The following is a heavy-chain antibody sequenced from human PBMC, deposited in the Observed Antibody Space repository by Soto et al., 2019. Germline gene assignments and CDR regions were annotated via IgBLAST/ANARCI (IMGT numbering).Heavy chain of an antibody. CDR2: INHSGST. V-gene: IGHV4-34*01. CDR3: AGGTTGTTSPRAYGMDV. D-gene: IGHD1-1*01. Sequence: QVQLQQWGAGLLKPSETLSLTCAVYGGSFSGYYWSWIRQPPGKGLEWIGEINHSGSTNYNPSLTGRVSISVDTSTNQVSLKMSSVTAADTAVYYCAGGTTGTTSPRAYGMDVWGQGTTVTVSS. J-gene: IGHJ6*02. CDR1: GGSFSGYY.